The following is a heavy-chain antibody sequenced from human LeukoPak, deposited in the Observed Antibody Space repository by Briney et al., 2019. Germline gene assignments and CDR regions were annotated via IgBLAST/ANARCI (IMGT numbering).Heavy chain of an antibody. V-gene: IGHV4-59*08. CDR3: ARLHSGSPGAHY. CDR1: GGSISSYY. Sequence: PSETLSLTCNASGGSISSYYLSWIRQPPGKGLDWIGYIYYSGRTNYNPPLKSRVTISVDTSKNQFSLKLSSVTAADTAVYYCARLHSGSPGAHYWGQGTLVTVSS. CDR2: IYYSGRT. J-gene: IGHJ4*02. D-gene: IGHD1-26*01.